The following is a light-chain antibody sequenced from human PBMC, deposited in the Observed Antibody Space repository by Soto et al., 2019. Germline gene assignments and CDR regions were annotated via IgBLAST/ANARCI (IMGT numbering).Light chain of an antibody. CDR2: DAS. V-gene: IGKV1-33*01. CDR3: QQYDNLPFT. J-gene: IGKJ3*01. CDR1: QGISNY. Sequence: DIQMTQSPSSLSASVGDRVTITCQASQGISNYLNWYQQKPGKSPKLLIYDASNLETGVPSRFSGSGSGTHFTFTISSLQPEDIATYYCQQYDNLPFTFGPGTKVELK.